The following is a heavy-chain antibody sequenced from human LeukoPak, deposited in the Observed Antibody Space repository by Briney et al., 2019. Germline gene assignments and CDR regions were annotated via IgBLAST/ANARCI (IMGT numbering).Heavy chain of an antibody. D-gene: IGHD6-19*01. CDR2: ISGSGGST. CDR1: RFTFSSYA. V-gene: IGHV3-23*01. CDR3: AKDLEYSSGWYDY. Sequence: GGSLRLSCAASRFTFSSYAMSWVRQAPGKGLEWVSAISGSGGSTYYADSVKGRFTISRDNSKNTLYLQMNSLRAEDTAVYYCAKDLEYSSGWYDYWGQGTLVTVSS. J-gene: IGHJ4*02.